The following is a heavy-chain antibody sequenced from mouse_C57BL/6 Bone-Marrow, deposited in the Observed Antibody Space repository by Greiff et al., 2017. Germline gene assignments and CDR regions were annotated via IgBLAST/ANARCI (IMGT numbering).Heavy chain of an antibody. J-gene: IGHJ2*01. CDR2: IWTGGGT. D-gene: IGHD1-1*01. V-gene: IGHV2-9-1*01. CDR3: AHLPFYYGSSYCDY. Sequence: VQLKQSGPGLVAPSQSLSITCTVSGFSLTSYAISWVRQPPGKGLEWLGVIWTGGGTNYNSALKSRLSISKDNSKSQVFLKMNSLQTDDTARYYWAHLPFYYGSSYCDYWGKGTTLTVSS. CDR1: GFSLTSYA.